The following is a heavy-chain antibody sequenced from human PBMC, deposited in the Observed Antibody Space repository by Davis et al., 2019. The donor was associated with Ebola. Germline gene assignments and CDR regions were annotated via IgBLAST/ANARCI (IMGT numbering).Heavy chain of an antibody. CDR1: GFTFSNYD. D-gene: IGHD3-22*01. J-gene: IGHJ5*01. Sequence: PGGSLRLSCAASGFTFSNYDMNWVRQAPGKGLEWVSSISSASYYIYYEDSLKGRFTISRDNAKNSLYLQMNSLRVEDTAFFHCARVNALSGYSRFDSWGQGILVTVSS. CDR2: ISSASYYI. CDR3: ARVNALSGYSRFDS. V-gene: IGHV3-21*04.